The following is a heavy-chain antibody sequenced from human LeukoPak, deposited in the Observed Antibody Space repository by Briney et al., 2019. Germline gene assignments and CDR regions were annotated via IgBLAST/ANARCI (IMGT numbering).Heavy chain of an antibody. J-gene: IGHJ5*02. D-gene: IGHD2-2*01. Sequence: PSETLSLTCTVSGGSISSSIYYWGWIRQPPGKGLLWIGSIYHSGSAYYNPSLTSRVTISVDTSKNQFSLKLSSVTAADTAVYCCARDHCISTSYEQPENWFDPWGQGTLVTVSS. V-gene: IGHV4-39*07. CDR2: IYHSGSA. CDR1: GGSISSSIYY. CDR3: ARDHCISTSYEQPENWFDP.